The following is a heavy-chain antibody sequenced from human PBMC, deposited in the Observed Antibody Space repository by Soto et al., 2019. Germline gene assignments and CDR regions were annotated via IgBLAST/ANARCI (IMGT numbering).Heavy chain of an antibody. CDR3: ARATGYSYGYEAYFDY. D-gene: IGHD5-18*01. Sequence: SHTLSLTCAISGYSVSSNSAAWNLIRQSPSRGLEWLGRTYYRSKWYNDYAVSVKSRITINPDTSKNQFSLQLNSVTPEDTAVYYCARATGYSYGYEAYFDYWGQGTLVTVSS. CDR2: TYYRSKWYN. CDR1: GYSVSSNSAA. J-gene: IGHJ4*02. V-gene: IGHV6-1*01.